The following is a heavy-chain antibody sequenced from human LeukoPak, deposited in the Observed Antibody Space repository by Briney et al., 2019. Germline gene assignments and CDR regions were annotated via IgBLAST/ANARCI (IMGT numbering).Heavy chain of an antibody. J-gene: IGHJ4*02. CDR3: ARGGHGNSFGFVNY. Sequence: GGALRLSCAASGFTFSSYGMHWVRQAPGKGLEWVAVIWYDGSNQYYGDSVEGRFTISRDNSKNTLYLQMDSLRAEDTAVYYCARGGHGNSFGFVNYWGQGTLVTVSS. CDR2: IWYDGSNQ. CDR1: GFTFSSYG. V-gene: IGHV3-33*01. D-gene: IGHD3-10*01.